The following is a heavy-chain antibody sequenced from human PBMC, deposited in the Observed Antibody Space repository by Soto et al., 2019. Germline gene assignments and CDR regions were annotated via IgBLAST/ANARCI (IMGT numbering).Heavy chain of an antibody. Sequence: TSETLSLTCTVSGVSISSGGYYWSWIRQHPGKGLEWIGYIYYSGSTYYNPSLKSRVTISVDTSKNQFFLKLSSVTAADTAVYYCARVPRGYYDSSGYTYGMDVWGQGTTVTVSS. CDR3: ARVPRGYYDSSGYTYGMDV. D-gene: IGHD3-22*01. J-gene: IGHJ6*02. CDR2: IYYSGST. V-gene: IGHV4-31*03. CDR1: GVSISSGGYY.